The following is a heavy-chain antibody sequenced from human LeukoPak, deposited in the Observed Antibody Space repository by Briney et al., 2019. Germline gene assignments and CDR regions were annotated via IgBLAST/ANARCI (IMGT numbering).Heavy chain of an antibody. D-gene: IGHD6-19*01. V-gene: IGHV3-30-3*01. CDR1: GFTFSSYA. J-gene: IGHJ5*02. CDR2: ISYDGSNK. Sequence: GSLRLSCAASGFTFSSYAMHWVRQAPGKGLEWVAVISYDGSNKYYADSVKGRFTISRDNSKNTLYLQMNSLRAEDTAVYYCAKDPVAGTRGNWFDPWGQGTLVTVSS. CDR3: AKDPVAGTRGNWFDP.